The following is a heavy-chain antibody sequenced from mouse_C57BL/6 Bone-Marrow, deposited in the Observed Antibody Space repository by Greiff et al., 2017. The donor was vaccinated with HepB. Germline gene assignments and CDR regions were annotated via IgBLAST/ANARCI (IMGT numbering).Heavy chain of an antibody. V-gene: IGHV6-6*01. D-gene: IGHD1-3*01. Sequence: EVKLVESGGGLVQPGGSMKLSCAPSGFTFSDAWMDWVRQSPEKGLEWVAEIRNKANNHATYYAESVKGRFTISRDDSKSSVYLQMNSLRAEDTGIYYCTRESIYWYFDVWGTGTTVTVSS. CDR2: IRNKANNHAT. CDR3: TRESIYWYFDV. CDR1: GFTFSDAW. J-gene: IGHJ1*03.